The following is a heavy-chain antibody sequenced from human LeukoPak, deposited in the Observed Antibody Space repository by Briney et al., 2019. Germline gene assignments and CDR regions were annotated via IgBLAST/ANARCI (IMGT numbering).Heavy chain of an antibody. V-gene: IGHV3-23*01. Sequence: GGSLTLACATSGFTVDSEAMTWVRQAPGQWQEWVSTLSGSLNDPDYADSVKGRFTISRDNSKSTLYLQMNSLRAEDTAVYYCVGDPMTIRGELYYFDYWGQGTRVTVSS. CDR1: GFTVDSEA. D-gene: IGHD3-10*01. CDR2: LSGSLNDP. CDR3: VGDPMTIRGELYYFDY. J-gene: IGHJ4*01.